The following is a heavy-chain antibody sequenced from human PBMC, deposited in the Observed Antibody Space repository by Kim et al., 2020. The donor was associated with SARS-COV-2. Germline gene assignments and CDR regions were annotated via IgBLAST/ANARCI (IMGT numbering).Heavy chain of an antibody. Sequence: GGSLRLSCAASGFIFSDYWMSWVRQAPGKGLEWVANIKHDGSEKYYVDSVKGRLTISRDNAKRSLFLQMNSLRAEDTAVYFCARTIPGYATSWDYFDYWGQGTLVTVSS. CDR1: GFIFSDYW. D-gene: IGHD2-2*01. V-gene: IGHV3-7*03. CDR3: ARTIPGYATSWDYFDY. J-gene: IGHJ4*02. CDR2: IKHDGSEK.